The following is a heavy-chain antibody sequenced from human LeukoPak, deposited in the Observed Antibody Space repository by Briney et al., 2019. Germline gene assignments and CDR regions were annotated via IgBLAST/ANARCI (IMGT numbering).Heavy chain of an antibody. V-gene: IGHV3-15*01. Sequence: GGSLRLSCAASGFTLSNAWMSWVRQAPGKGLEWVGRIKSKTDGGTTDYAAPVKGRFTISRDDSKNTLYLQMNSLKTEDTAVYYCTTGRFSPGGVAAAGTEDYFDYWGQGTLVTVSS. J-gene: IGHJ4*02. D-gene: IGHD6-13*01. CDR3: TTGRFSPGGVAAAGTEDYFDY. CDR2: IKSKTDGGTT. CDR1: GFTLSNAW.